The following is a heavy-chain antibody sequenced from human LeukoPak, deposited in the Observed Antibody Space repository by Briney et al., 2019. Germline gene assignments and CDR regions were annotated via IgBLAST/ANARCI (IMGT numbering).Heavy chain of an antibody. D-gene: IGHD4-17*01. CDR2: IYPGDSDT. CDR1: GYSFTSYW. J-gene: IGHJ3*02. V-gene: IGHV5-51*01. CDR3: ASLTTVTRDDAFDI. Sequence: SGESLKISCKGSGYSFTSYWIGWVRQMPGKGLEWMGIIYPGDSDTRYSPSFQGQVTISADKSISTAYLQWSSLKVSDTAMYYCASLTTVTRDDAFDIWGQGTMVTVSS.